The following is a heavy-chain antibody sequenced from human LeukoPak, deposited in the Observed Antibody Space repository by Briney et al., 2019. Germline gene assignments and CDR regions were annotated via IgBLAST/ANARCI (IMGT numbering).Heavy chain of an antibody. CDR2: IYYSGST. CDR3: ARGGSGWYFDFDY. CDR1: GDSISSYY. J-gene: IGHJ4*02. Sequence: SETLSLTCTVSGDSISSYYWSWIRQPPGKGLEWIGYIYYSGSTNYNPSLKSRVTISVDTSKNQFSLRLNSVTAADTAVYYCARGGSGWYFDFDYWGQGTLVTVSS. D-gene: IGHD6-19*01. V-gene: IGHV4-59*01.